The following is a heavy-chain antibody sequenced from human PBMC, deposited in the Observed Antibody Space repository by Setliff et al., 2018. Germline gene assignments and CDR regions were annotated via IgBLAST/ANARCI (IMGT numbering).Heavy chain of an antibody. CDR2: ISAYNGNT. CDR3: ARESGYYYDSSGYYTDAFDI. D-gene: IGHD3-22*01. V-gene: IGHV1-18*01. J-gene: IGHJ3*02. Sequence: ASVKVSCKASSYTFTSYGISWVRQAPGQGLEWMGWISAYNGNTNYAQKLQGRVTMTTDTSTSTAYMELRSLRSDDTAVYYCARESGYYYDSSGYYTDAFDIWGQGTMVTVSS. CDR1: SYTFTSYG.